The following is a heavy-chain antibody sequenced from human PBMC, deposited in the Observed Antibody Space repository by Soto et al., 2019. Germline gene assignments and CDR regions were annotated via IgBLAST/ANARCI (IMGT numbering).Heavy chain of an antibody. V-gene: IGHV4-30-4*01. D-gene: IGHD2-2*01. J-gene: IGHJ5*01. Sequence: PSETLSLTCTVSGGSISDDSYWSWIRQTPGKGLEWIGYIYHTGNTYYNPSLRSRVSISVEKSKSQFSLKLISVTAADTAVYFCARDEYQLLSSVSWFDSWGQGTLVT. CDR2: IYHTGNT. CDR3: ARDEYQLLSSVSWFDS. CDR1: GGSISDDSY.